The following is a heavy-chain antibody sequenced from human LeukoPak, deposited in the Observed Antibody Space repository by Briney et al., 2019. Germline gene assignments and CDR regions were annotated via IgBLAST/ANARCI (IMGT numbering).Heavy chain of an antibody. J-gene: IGHJ4*02. CDR1: GFTFDDYA. Sequence: GRSLRLSCAASGFTFDDYAMDWVRQAPGKGLEWVSGINWNSGSVGYADSVTGRFTISRDNAKNSLYLQMNSLRAEDTALYYCAKGADLYYYGSGSYKDYWGQGTLVTVSS. V-gene: IGHV3-9*01. D-gene: IGHD3-10*01. CDR2: INWNSGSV. CDR3: AKGADLYYYGSGSYKDY.